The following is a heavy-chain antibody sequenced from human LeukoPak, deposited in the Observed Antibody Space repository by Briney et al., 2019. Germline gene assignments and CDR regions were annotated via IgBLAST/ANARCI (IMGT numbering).Heavy chain of an antibody. CDR2: VYDGSV. V-gene: IGHV4-4*07. D-gene: IGHD2-2*01. CDR3: AKEYCPITNCYPSGGWYDT. J-gene: IGHJ5*02. CDR1: GASASRTY. Sequence: SETLSLTCSVSGASASRTYWSWIRQPAGKGLEYIGRVYDGSVNYNPSLGSRISMSIDTSKNEFYLRLTSVTAADTAVYYCAKEYCPITNCYPSGGWYDTWGQGTLVTVYS.